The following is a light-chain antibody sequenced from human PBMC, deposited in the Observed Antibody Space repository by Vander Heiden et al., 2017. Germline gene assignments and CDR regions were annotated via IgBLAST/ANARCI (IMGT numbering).Light chain of an antibody. CDR2: DAS. CDR1: QGISSA. J-gene: IGKJ1*01. CDR3: QQSYSTPWT. Sequence: AIQLTKSPSSLSASVGDRVTITCRASQGISSALAWYQQKPGKAPKLLIYDASSLESGVPSRFSGSGSGTDFTLTISSLQPEDFATYYCQQSYSTPWTFGQGTKVEIK. V-gene: IGKV1-13*02.